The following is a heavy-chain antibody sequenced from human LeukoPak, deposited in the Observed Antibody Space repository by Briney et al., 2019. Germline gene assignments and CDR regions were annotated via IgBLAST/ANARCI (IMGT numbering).Heavy chain of an antibody. Sequence: GGSLRLSCAASGFTFSSYEMNWVRQAPGKGLEWVSYISSSGSTIYYADSVKGRFTISRDNAKNSLYLQMNSLRAEDTAVYYCAGDPAGYCSGGSCFDYWGQGTLVTVSS. CDR3: AGDPAGYCSGGSCFDY. D-gene: IGHD2-15*01. CDR1: GFTFSSYE. J-gene: IGHJ4*02. CDR2: ISSSGSTI. V-gene: IGHV3-48*03.